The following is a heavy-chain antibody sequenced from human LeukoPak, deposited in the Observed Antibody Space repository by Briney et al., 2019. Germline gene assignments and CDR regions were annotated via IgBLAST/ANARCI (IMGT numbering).Heavy chain of an antibody. D-gene: IGHD3-9*01. CDR3: ARGLLDYDILTGYDY. CDR2: INWNGGST. Sequence: GGSLRLSCAASGFTFDDYGMSWVRQAPGKGLEWVSGINWNGGSTGYADSVKGRFTISRDNAKNSLYLQMNSLRAEDTALYHCARGLLDYDILTGYDYWGQGTLVTVSS. V-gene: IGHV3-20*01. J-gene: IGHJ4*02. CDR1: GFTFDDYG.